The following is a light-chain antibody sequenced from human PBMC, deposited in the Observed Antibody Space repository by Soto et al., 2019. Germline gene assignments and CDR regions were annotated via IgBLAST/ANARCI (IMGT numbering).Light chain of an antibody. Sequence: EVGVTQSPATLSVSPGERATLSCRASQSVSSNLAWYQQKPGQAPRLLIYGASTRATGIPARFSGSGSGTEFTLTISSLQAEDFAVYYCHQYDNWPKTFGQGTTVEIK. J-gene: IGKJ1*01. CDR2: GAS. CDR3: HQYDNWPKT. CDR1: QSVSSN. V-gene: IGKV3-15*01.